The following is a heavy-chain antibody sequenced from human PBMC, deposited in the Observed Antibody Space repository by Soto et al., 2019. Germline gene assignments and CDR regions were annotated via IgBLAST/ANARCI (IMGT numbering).Heavy chain of an antibody. D-gene: IGHD1-1*01. CDR3: ARRAETNGWNGFGADKYYFDF. V-gene: IGHV1-8*01. CDR1: GYTFTSYD. CDR2: MNPNTGNS. Sequence: ASVNVSCKASGYTFTSYDIYWVRQATGHGLEWMGWMNPNTGNSGYAQKFQGRVTMTSDTSISTAHMELSSLRSEDTAVYYCARRAETNGWNGFGADKYYFDFWGQGTLVTVSS. J-gene: IGHJ4*02.